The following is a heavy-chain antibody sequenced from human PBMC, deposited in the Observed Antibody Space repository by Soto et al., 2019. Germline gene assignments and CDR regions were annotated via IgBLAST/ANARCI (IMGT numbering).Heavy chain of an antibody. D-gene: IGHD3-22*01. CDR2: IYFTGST. CDR1: GGSINSGGYY. CDR3: ARGYNYYDSSGYYYYYFDY. J-gene: IGHJ4*02. Sequence: SETLSLTCTVSGGSINSGGYYWSWIRQHPGEGLEWIGYIYFTGSTHYNPSLKSRVTISVDTSKNQFSLELSSVTAADTAVYYCARGYNYYDSSGYYYYYFDYWGPGTLVTVSS. V-gene: IGHV4-31*03.